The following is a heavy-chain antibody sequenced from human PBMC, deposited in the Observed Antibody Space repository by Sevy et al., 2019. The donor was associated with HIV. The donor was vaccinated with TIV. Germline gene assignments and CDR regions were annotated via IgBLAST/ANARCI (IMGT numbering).Heavy chain of an antibody. CDR1: GYSVIEFS. J-gene: IGHJ4*02. CDR3: ATTKDYYDSSGYPFDY. CDR2: FDPEDDET. D-gene: IGHD3-22*01. Sequence: ASVKVSCKVSGYSVIEFSMHWVRQAPGKGLEWMGTFDPEDDETIYAQKIQGRVTMTEDTSTDTAYMELSSLRSEDTAVYYCATTKDYYDSSGYPFDYWGQGTLVTFSS. V-gene: IGHV1-24*01.